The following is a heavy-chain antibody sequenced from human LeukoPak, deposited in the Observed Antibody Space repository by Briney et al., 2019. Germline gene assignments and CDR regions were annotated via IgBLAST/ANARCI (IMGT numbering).Heavy chain of an antibody. CDR3: ARDLLDAFDI. CDR1: GYTFTSYG. CDR2: ISTYKSNT. J-gene: IGHJ3*02. Sequence: ASVKVSCKASGYTFTSYGISWVRQARGQGLEWMGWISTYKSNTNYAQNFQARVTMTTDTSTSTVYMELRSLRSDDTAVYYCARDLLDAFDIWGQGTMVTVSS. V-gene: IGHV1-18*01.